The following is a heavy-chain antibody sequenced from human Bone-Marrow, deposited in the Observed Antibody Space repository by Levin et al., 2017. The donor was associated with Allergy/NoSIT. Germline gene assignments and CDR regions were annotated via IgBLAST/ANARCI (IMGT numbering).Heavy chain of an antibody. CDR2: IKNKPAGETT. Sequence: GGSLRLSCVVSEVTFSDLWMTWVRQGPGEGLEYIGLIKNKPAGETTDYAAPVKDRFTISRDDSKNTLYPQMNSLKTEDTGVYYCTTDVPNSEARYIAYWGQGTLVTVSS. CDR1: EVTFSDLW. J-gene: IGHJ4*02. CDR3: TTDVPNSEARYIAY. D-gene: IGHD5-12*01. V-gene: IGHV3-15*01.